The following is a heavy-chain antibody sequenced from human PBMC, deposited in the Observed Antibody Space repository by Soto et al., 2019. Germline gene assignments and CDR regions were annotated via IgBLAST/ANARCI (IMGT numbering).Heavy chain of an antibody. D-gene: IGHD3-10*01. Sequence: QVQVVQSGAEVKKPGASVKVSCKASGYTFTNYYMHWVRQAPGQGLEWVGIINPTGGSTNYAQKFPGRVTLTSDTPTSTVDMALSSLGSDDTAVYYCARGTIVRGVMGPFVYYYGMDVWGQGTTVTVSS. J-gene: IGHJ6*02. CDR1: GYTFTNYY. CDR3: ARGTIVRGVMGPFVYYYGMDV. V-gene: IGHV1-46*01. CDR2: INPTGGST.